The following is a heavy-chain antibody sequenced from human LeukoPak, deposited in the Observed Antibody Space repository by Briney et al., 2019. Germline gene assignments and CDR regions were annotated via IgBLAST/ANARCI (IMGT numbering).Heavy chain of an antibody. Sequence: SETLSLTCTVSGGSISSGGYYWSWIRQHPGKGLEWIGYIYYSGSTYYNPSLKSRVTISADTSKNQFSLKLSSVTAADTAVYYCARARITMIVVVIPDAFDIRGQGTMVTVSS. J-gene: IGHJ3*02. V-gene: IGHV4-31*03. CDR2: IYYSGST. CDR1: GGSISSGGYY. D-gene: IGHD3-22*01. CDR3: ARARITMIVVVIPDAFDI.